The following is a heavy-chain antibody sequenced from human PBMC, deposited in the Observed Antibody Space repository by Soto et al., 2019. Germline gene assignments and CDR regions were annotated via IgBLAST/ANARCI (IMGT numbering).Heavy chain of an antibody. J-gene: IGHJ6*02. CDR1: GGSFSGYY. CDR2: INHSGST. D-gene: IGHD1-26*01. Sequence: SETLSLTCAVYGGSFSGYYWSWIRQPPGKGLEWIGEINHSGSTNYNPSLKSRVTISVDTSKNQFSLKLSSVTAADTAVYYCARGSGSHLSPRNYGMDVWGQRTTVTVS. V-gene: IGHV4-34*01. CDR3: ARGSGSHLSPRNYGMDV.